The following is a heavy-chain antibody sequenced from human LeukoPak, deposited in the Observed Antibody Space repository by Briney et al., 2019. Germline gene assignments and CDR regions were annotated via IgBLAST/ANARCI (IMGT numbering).Heavy chain of an antibody. J-gene: IGHJ4*02. CDR1: GFTFSNAW. Sequence: GGSLRLSCAASGFTFSNAWMSWVRQAPGKGLEWVGRIKSKTDGGTTDYAAPVKGRFTISRDDSKNTLYLQMNSLKTEDTAMYYCTTRPDDYPWWDWGQGTLVTVSS. D-gene: IGHD2-15*01. CDR3: TTRPDDYPWWD. CDR2: IKSKTDGGTT. V-gene: IGHV3-15*01.